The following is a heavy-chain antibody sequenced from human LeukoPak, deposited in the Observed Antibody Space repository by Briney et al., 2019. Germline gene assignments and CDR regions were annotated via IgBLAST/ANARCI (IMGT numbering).Heavy chain of an antibody. V-gene: IGHV3-21*01. CDR1: GFTFSSYS. J-gene: IGHJ4*02. Sequence: GGSLRLSCAASGFTFSSYSMNWVRQAPGKGLEWVSSISSSSSYIYYADSVKGRFTISRDNAKNSLYLQMNSLRAEDTAVYYCAKFIAAPFYYDYWGQGTLVTVSS. CDR3: AKFIAAPFYYDY. D-gene: IGHD6-13*01. CDR2: ISSSSSYI.